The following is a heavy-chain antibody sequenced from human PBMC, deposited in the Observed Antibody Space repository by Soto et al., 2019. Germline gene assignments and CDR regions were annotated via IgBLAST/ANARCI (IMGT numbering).Heavy chain of an antibody. Sequence: ITLKESGPTLVKPTQTLTLTCTFSGFSLSTSGVGVGWIRQPPGKALEWLALIYWDDDKRYSPSLKSRLTITKVTSKNQVVLTMTNMDPVDTATYYCAHRGTGYCSGGSCSQGFDPWGQGTLVTVSS. J-gene: IGHJ5*02. CDR1: GFSLSTSGVG. CDR2: IYWDDDK. CDR3: AHRGTGYCSGGSCSQGFDP. V-gene: IGHV2-5*02. D-gene: IGHD2-15*01.